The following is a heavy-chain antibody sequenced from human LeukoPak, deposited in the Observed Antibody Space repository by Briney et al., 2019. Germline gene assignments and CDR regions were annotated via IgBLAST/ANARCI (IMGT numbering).Heavy chain of an antibody. J-gene: IGHJ4*02. CDR3: AREKRGYSYGDTFDH. V-gene: IGHV1-2*02. CDR2: INPNSGGT. D-gene: IGHD5-18*01. Sequence: WASVKVSCKASGYTFTGYYMHWVRQAPGQGLEWMGWINPNSGGTNYAQKFQGRVTMTRDTSISTAYMELSRLRSDDTAVYYCAREKRGYSYGDTFDHWGQGTLVTVSS. CDR1: GYTFTGYY.